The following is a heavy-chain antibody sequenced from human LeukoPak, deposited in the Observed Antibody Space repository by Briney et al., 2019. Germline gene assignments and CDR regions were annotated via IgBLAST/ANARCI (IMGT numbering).Heavy chain of an antibody. J-gene: IGHJ6*02. CDR1: GGSISSGGYS. CDR2: IYHSGST. V-gene: IGHV4-30-2*01. D-gene: IGHD5-24*01. CDR3: ARAERGRDGYNFDDGMDV. Sequence: SQTLSLTCAVSGGSISSGGYSGSWIRQPPGKGLQWIGYIYHSGSTYSNPSLKSRVTISVDRSKNQFSLKLSSVTAADTAVYYCARAERGRDGYNFDDGMDVWGQGTTVTVSS.